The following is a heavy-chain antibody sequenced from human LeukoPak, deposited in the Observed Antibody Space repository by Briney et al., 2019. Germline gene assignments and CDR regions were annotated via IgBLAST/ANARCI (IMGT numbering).Heavy chain of an antibody. J-gene: IGHJ4*02. CDR3: ARDRYRDGFAHFDY. CDR2: ITPSGGT. CDR1: GYTFTSYA. Sequence: GASVKVSCKASGYTFTSYAMHWVRQAPGQGLEWMGWITPSGGTNYPQKFQGRVAITRDTSITTAYMDLSRLTSDDTAVYYCARDRYRDGFAHFDYWGQGALVTVSS. D-gene: IGHD5-24*01. V-gene: IGHV1-2*02.